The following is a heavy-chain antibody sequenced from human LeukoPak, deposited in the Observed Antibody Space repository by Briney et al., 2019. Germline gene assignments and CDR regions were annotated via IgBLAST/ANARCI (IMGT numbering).Heavy chain of an antibody. CDR3: AKTPCYGDYLLCLFDY. D-gene: IGHD4-17*01. J-gene: IGHJ4*02. V-gene: IGHV1-69*04. CDR2: IIPILGIA. Sequence: GASVKVSCKASGGTFSSYAISWVRQAPGQGLEWMGRIIPILGIANYAQKFQGRVTITADKSTSTAYMELSSLRSEDTAVYYCAKTPCYGDYLLCLFDYWGQGTLVTVSS. CDR1: GGTFSSYA.